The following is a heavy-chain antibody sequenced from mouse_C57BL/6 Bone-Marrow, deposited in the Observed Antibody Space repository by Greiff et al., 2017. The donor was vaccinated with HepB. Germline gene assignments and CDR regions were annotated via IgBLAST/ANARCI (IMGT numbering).Heavy chain of an antibody. V-gene: IGHV1-72*01. CDR3: ASTGTFDY. CDR2: IDPNSGGT. Sequence: QQSCKASGYTFTSYWMHWVKQRPGRGLEWIGRIDPNSGGTKYNEKFKSKATLTVDNPSSTAYMQHSSLTSEDSAVYYCASTGTFDYWGQGTTLTVSS. CDR1: GYTFTSYW. J-gene: IGHJ2*01. D-gene: IGHD4-1*02.